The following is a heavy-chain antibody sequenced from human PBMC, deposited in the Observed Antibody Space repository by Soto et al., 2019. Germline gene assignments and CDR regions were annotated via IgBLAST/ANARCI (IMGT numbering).Heavy chain of an antibody. CDR2: ITGTSAFT. V-gene: IGHV3-21*01. J-gene: IGHJ4*02. D-gene: IGHD3-10*01. CDR3: ARDNLAFRGAFDL. CDR1: GFIFSNFQ. Sequence: PGGSLRLSCAASGFIFSNFQLNWVRQAPGRGLEWLASITGTSAFTHYADSIEGRFTISRDNPNNLLFLQMDNLRPEDTAVYYCARDNLAFRGAFDLWGQGTLVTVSS.